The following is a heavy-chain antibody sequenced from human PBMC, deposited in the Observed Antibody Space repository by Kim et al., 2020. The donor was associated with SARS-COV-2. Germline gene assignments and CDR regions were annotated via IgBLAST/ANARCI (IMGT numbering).Heavy chain of an antibody. J-gene: IGHJ6*02. CDR2: IYHSGST. CDR3: ASEKEVICSGGSCYSDYGMDV. Sequence: SETLSLTCAVSGGSISSGGYSWSWIRQPPGKGLEWIGYIYHSGSTYYNPSLKSRVTISVDRSKNQFSLKLSSVTAADTAVYYCASEKEVICSGGSCYSDYGMDVWGQGTTVTVSS. CDR1: GGSISSGGYS. D-gene: IGHD2-15*01. V-gene: IGHV4-30-2*01.